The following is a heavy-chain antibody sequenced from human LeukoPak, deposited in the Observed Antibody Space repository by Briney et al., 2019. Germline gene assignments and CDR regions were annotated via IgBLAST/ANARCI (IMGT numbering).Heavy chain of an antibody. V-gene: IGHV3-7*01. CDR1: GFPFSSYW. CDR2: IKRDGSEK. D-gene: IGHD3-9*01. Sequence: GGSLRLSCAASGFPFSSYWMCWVRQAPGKGREWVANIKRDGSEKYYVDSVKGRFTISRDNAKNSLYLQMNSLRAEDTAVYYCARALRYFDWLSTSPEYNWFDPWGQGTLVTVSS. CDR3: ARALRYFDWLSTSPEYNWFDP. J-gene: IGHJ5*02.